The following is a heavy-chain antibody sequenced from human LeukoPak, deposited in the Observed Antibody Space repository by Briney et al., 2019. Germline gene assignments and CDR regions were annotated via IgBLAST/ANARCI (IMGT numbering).Heavy chain of an antibody. CDR2: IYPGDSDT. Sequence: GESLKISCKGSGYSFTSYWIGWVRQMPGKGLEWMGIIYPGDSDTRYSPSFQGQVTISADKSISTAYLQWSSLKASDTAMYYCVRHGAYCGGDCYLFSWFDPWGQGTLVTVSS. V-gene: IGHV5-51*01. D-gene: IGHD2-21*01. J-gene: IGHJ5*02. CDR1: GYSFTSYW. CDR3: VRHGAYCGGDCYLFSWFDP.